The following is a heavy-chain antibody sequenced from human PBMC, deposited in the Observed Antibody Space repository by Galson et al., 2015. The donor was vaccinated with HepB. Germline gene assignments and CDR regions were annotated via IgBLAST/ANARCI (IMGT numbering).Heavy chain of an antibody. V-gene: IGHV3-9*01. J-gene: IGHJ4*02. CDR3: AKGHAHGIVRAAHFDY. D-gene: IGHD1-26*01. CDR2: ISWNSGSI. CDR1: GFTFDDYA. Sequence: CAASGFTFDDYAMHWVRQAPGKGLEWVSGISWNSGSIGYADSVKGRFTISRDNAKNSLYLQMNSLRAEDTALYYRAKGHAHGIVRAAHFDYSGQGTLVTVSS.